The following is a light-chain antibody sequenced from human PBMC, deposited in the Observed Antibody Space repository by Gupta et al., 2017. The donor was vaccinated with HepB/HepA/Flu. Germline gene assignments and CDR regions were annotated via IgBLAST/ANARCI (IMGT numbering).Light chain of an antibody. CDR3: QQRYSNPPNVT. J-gene: IGKJ1*01. V-gene: IGKV1-39*01. CDR1: QAISTY. CDR2: GAS. Sequence: DIQMTQSPSFLSASVGGRVTITCRASQAISTYLNWYQEKPGKAPRLLIYGASSLQSGVPSRFSGSGYETHFTLTISGLQPEDSATYYCQQRYSNPPNVTFGQGTKVEIK.